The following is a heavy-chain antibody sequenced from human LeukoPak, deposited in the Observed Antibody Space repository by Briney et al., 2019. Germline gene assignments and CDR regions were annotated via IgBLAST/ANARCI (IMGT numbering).Heavy chain of an antibody. D-gene: IGHD3-3*01. V-gene: IGHV3-21*01. J-gene: IGHJ4*02. CDR3: ARDIGVAARGYFDY. CDR2: ISSSSSYI. CDR1: GFTFSSYS. Sequence: PGGSLRLSCAASGFTFSSYSMNWVRQAPGKGLEWVSSISSSSSYIYYADSVKGRFTISRDNAKNSLYLQMNSLRAEDTAVYYCARDIGVAARGYFDYWGQGTLVTVSS.